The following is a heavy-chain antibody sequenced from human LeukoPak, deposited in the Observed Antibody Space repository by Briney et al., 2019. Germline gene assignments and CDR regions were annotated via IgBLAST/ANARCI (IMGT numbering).Heavy chain of an antibody. Sequence: GGSLRLSCAASGFTFEDYAMHWVRQAPGKGLEWVSGISWNSGSIGYADSVKGRFTISRDNAKNSLYLQMNSLRAEDTALYYCARAGAVVVGPRGFDYWGQGTLVTVSS. D-gene: IGHD2-15*01. V-gene: IGHV3-9*01. CDR3: ARAGAVVVGPRGFDY. J-gene: IGHJ4*02. CDR2: ISWNSGSI. CDR1: GFTFEDYA.